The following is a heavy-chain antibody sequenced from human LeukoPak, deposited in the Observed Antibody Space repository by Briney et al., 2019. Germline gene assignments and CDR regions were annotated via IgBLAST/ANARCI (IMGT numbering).Heavy chain of an antibody. Sequence: GGSLRLSCAASGFTFSSYWMSWVRQAPGKGLEWVANIKQDGSEKYYVDSVKGRFTISRDNAKNSLYLQMNSLRAEDTAVYYCARAGRGYSYGRTPLFYWGQGTLVTVSS. D-gene: IGHD5-18*01. CDR1: GFTFSSYW. CDR2: IKQDGSEK. V-gene: IGHV3-7*01. CDR3: ARAGRGYSYGRTPLFY. J-gene: IGHJ4*02.